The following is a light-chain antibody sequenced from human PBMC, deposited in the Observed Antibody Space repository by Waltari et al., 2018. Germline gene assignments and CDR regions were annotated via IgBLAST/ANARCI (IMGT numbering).Light chain of an antibody. Sequence: EIVLTQSPATLSVSPGERATLSCRASQTINSNLAWYQQQPGQAPRLLIYGASTRAIGIPARLSGSGSGTEFTLTITSLQSEDFAVYFCQQYHKWPPYTFGQGTKLDI. V-gene: IGKV3-15*01. CDR3: QQYHKWPPYT. CDR1: QTINSN. J-gene: IGKJ2*01. CDR2: GAS.